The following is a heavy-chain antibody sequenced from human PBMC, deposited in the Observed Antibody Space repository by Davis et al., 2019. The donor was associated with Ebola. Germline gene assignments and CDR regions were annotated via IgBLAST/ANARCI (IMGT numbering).Heavy chain of an antibody. J-gene: IGHJ4*02. CDR3: ARRGGWSGAFLDY. CDR1: GYTFTTYW. Sequence: GESLKISCKGSGYTFTTYWIGWVRQMPGKGLEWMGIIYPGDSDTRYSPSFQGQVTISADKSIRPAYLQWSSLKASDTAMYYCARRGGWSGAFLDYWGQGTLVTVSS. CDR2: IYPGDSDT. V-gene: IGHV5-51*01. D-gene: IGHD3-3*02.